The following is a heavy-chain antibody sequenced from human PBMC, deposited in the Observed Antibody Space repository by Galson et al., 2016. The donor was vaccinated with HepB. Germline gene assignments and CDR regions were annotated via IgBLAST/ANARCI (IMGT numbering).Heavy chain of an antibody. V-gene: IGHV3-33*05. CDR3: ARDSGDPGPFDY. CDR2: ILDNGNNK. Sequence: SLRLSCAASGFTFSTYAMHWVRQAPGKGLEWVADILDNGNNKYYADSVKGRFSISRDNSKSTVYLQLNSLRAEDTAVYYCARDSGDPGPFDYWGRGTLVTVSS. D-gene: IGHD4-17*01. CDR1: GFTFSTYA. J-gene: IGHJ4*02.